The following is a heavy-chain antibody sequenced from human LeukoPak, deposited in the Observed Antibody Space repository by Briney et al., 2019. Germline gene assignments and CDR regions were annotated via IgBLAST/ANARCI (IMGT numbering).Heavy chain of an antibody. CDR1: GFTFSRYW. Sequence: GGSLRLSCAASGFTFSRYWMTWVRQAPGKGLEWVANIKQDGSDKYYVDSVKGRFTISRDNSKNTLYLQMNSLRAEDTAVYYCARGGLRFLEWLLYYWGQGTLVTVSS. CDR3: ARGGLRFLEWLLYY. CDR2: IKQDGSDK. V-gene: IGHV3-7*01. D-gene: IGHD3-3*01. J-gene: IGHJ4*02.